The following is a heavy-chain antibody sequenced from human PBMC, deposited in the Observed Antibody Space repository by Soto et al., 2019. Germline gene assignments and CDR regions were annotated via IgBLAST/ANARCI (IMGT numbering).Heavy chain of an antibody. CDR2: IWYDGSNK. CDR1: GFTFSSYG. V-gene: IGHV3-33*01. D-gene: IGHD2-15*01. Sequence: QVQLVESGGGVVQPGRSLRLSCAASGFTFSSYGMNWVRQAPGKGLEWVAVIWYDGSNKYYADSVKGRFTISRDNSKNTRYLDMDSVRSDGTTVYSGARALCSGGICYSWDFDLWGRGTLVTVSS. J-gene: IGHJ2*01. CDR3: ARALCSGGICYSWDFDL.